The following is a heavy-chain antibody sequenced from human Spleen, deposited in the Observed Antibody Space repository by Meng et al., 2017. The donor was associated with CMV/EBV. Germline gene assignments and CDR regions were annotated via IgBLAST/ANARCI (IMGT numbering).Heavy chain of an antibody. D-gene: IGHD3-3*01. V-gene: IGHV3-30*02. J-gene: IGHJ4*02. CDR3: AKDDSAYFDFRSGYSTPPDY. Sequence: GESLKISCAASGFTLRAHAMHWVRQAPGKGLEWVAFIRYDGNNKDYGDSVKGRFTVSRDNSKNMVYLQMNSLRAEDTAVYYCAKDDSAYFDFRSGYSTPPDYWGQGTLVTVSS. CDR2: IRYDGNNK. CDR1: GFTLRAHA.